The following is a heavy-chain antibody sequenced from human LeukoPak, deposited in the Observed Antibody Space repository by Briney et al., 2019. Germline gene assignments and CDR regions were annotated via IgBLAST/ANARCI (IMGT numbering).Heavy chain of an antibody. CDR2: ISYDGSNK. Sequence: GGSLRLSCAASGFTFSSYAMHWVRQAPGRGLEWVAVISYDGSNKYYADSVKGRFTISRDNSKNTLYLQMNSLRAEDTAVYYCARDYGYDFWSGYYTVFDYWGQGTLVTVSS. J-gene: IGHJ4*02. V-gene: IGHV3-30*04. D-gene: IGHD3-3*01. CDR1: GFTFSSYA. CDR3: ARDYGYDFWSGYYTVFDY.